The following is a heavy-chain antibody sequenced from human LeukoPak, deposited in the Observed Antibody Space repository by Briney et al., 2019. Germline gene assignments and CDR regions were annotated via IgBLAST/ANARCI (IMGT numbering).Heavy chain of an antibody. V-gene: IGHV3-21*06. Sequence: GGSLSLSCAASGFTFSNYYMNWVRQAPGKGLEWISSISGTSSYIFYADSLKGRFIVSRDNAKNSLFLQMNSLRAEDTAVYYCGRAGVYWSQGTLVTVSS. J-gene: IGHJ4*02. CDR3: GRAGVY. CDR1: GFTFSNYY. CDR2: ISGTSSYI. D-gene: IGHD7-27*01.